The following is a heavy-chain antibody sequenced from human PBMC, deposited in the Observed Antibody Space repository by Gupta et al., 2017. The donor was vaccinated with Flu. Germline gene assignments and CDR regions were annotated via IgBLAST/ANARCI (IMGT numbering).Heavy chain of an antibody. Sequence: FPISWGRQAPGQGLEWMGGVPPIFGTANYAQKFQGRVTITADQSTNTVYMELSSLRFEDTAMYYCARSMDNWNFYYWGQGTLVTVSS. V-gene: IGHV1-69*01. D-gene: IGHD1-20*01. CDR2: VPPIFGTA. CDR1: FP. J-gene: IGHJ4*02. CDR3: ARSMDNWNFYY.